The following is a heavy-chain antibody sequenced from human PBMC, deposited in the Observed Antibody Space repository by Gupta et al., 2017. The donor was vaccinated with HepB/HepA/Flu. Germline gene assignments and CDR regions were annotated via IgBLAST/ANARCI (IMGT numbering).Heavy chain of an antibody. V-gene: IGHV4-34*01. J-gene: IGHJ6*03. D-gene: IGHD2-2*01. CDR3: ARGSRYCSSTSCYRGYYYYMDV. Sequence: QVQLQQWGAGLLKPSDTLSLTCAVYGGSVSGYYWSWIRQPPGKGLEWIGEINHSGSTNYNPSLKSRVTISVDTSKNQFSLKLSSVTAADTAVYYCARGSRYCSSTSCYRGYYYYMDVWGKGTTVTVSS. CDR2: INHSGST. CDR1: GGSVSGYY.